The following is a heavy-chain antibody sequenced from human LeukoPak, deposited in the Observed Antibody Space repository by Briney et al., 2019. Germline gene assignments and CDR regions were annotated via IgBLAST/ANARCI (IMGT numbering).Heavy chain of an antibody. D-gene: IGHD1-7*01. J-gene: IGHJ4*02. Sequence: PGGSLRLSCAASGFTFSSYWMHWVRQAPGKGLVWVSHINSDGSSTTYADSVKGRFTISRDNAKNTLYLQMNSLRVEDTAVYFCARERELPFDYWGQGTLVTVSS. CDR1: GFTFSSYW. CDR2: INSDGSST. CDR3: ARERELPFDY. V-gene: IGHV3-74*01.